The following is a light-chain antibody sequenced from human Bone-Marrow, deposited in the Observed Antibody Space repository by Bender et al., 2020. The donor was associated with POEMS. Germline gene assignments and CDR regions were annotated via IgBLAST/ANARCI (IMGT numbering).Light chain of an antibody. CDR2: SSH. Sequence: QSVLTQPPSASGTPGQRVTISCSGGSSNIGAHAVNWYQHLPGTAPKLLIYSSHRRPSEVPDRFSGSRSGTSASLAISGLQYEDKADYYCAVWDDSLNGWVFGGGTKRTVL. J-gene: IGLJ3*02. V-gene: IGLV1-44*01. CDR3: AVWDDSLNGWV. CDR1: SSNIGAHA.